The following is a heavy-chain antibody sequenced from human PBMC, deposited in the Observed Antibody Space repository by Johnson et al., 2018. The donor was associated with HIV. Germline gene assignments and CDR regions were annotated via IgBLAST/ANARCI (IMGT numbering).Heavy chain of an antibody. J-gene: IGHJ3*02. V-gene: IGHV3-30*19. CDR1: GFTFSSYG. Sequence: QVQLVESGGGVVQPGGSLRLSCAASGFTFSSYGMHWVRQAPGKGLEWVAVIWYDGSNKYYADSVKGRFTISRDNSKNTLYLQMNSLRAEDTAVYYCARGGSIAARREAFDIWGQGTMVTVSS. CDR3: ARGGSIAARREAFDI. CDR2: IWYDGSNK. D-gene: IGHD6-6*01.